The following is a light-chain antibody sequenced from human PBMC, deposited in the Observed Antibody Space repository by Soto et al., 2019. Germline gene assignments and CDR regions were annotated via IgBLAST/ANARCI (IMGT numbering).Light chain of an antibody. CDR2: DAS. V-gene: IGKV3-11*01. CDR3: QQRSNWPPHT. Sequence: EIVLTQSPAPLSSSPGEIATLSCRASQSVSSYFDWYQQKPGQAPRLLIYDASNRATGIPARFSGSGSGTDFTHPSSRLEPDDFVVYYCQQRSNWPPHTVGKGNKLEIK. J-gene: IGKJ2*01. CDR1: QSVSSY.